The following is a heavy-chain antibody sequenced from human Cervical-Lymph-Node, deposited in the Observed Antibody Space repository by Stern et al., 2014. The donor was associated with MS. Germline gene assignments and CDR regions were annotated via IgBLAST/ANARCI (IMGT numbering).Heavy chain of an antibody. CDR3: ARQGGYSSTYVDATHSYGLDV. CDR2: IYPGDSDT. D-gene: IGHD5-18*01. J-gene: IGHJ6*02. V-gene: IGHV5-51*01. Sequence: EVQLVESGAEVKKPGESLMISCEGSGYSFTNYWIGWVRQMPGKGLEWMGIIYPGDSDTKYSPSFQGQVTISADKSISTAYLQWGSLKASDTAIYYCARQGGYSSTYVDATHSYGLDVWGHGTTITVSS. CDR1: GYSFTNYW.